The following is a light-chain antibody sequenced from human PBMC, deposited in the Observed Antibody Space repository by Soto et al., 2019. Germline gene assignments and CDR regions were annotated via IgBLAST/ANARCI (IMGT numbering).Light chain of an antibody. V-gene: IGLV2-14*03. CDR1: SSDVGGYNY. CDR3: CSYISSSTPWV. Sequence: QSALTQPASVSGSPGQSITISCTGTSSDVGGYNYVSWYQQHPGKAPKLIIYDVSDRPSGISTRFSASKSGNTASLTISGLQAEDEADYYCCSYISSSTPWVFGTGTKVTVL. J-gene: IGLJ1*01. CDR2: DVS.